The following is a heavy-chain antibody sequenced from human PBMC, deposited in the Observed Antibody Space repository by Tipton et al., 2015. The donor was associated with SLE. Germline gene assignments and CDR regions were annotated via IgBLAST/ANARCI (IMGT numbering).Heavy chain of an antibody. V-gene: IGHV3-64*01. Sequence: SLRLSCAASGFTFSSYAMHWVRQAPGKGLEYVSAISSTGGTTYYANSVKGRFTISRDNSKNTLYLQMGSLRAEDMAVYYCARGAIYVVIPVANMDVWGQGTTVTVSS. CDR3: ARGAIYVVIPVANMDV. J-gene: IGHJ6*02. CDR2: ISSTGGTT. CDR1: GFTFSSYA. D-gene: IGHD2-2*01.